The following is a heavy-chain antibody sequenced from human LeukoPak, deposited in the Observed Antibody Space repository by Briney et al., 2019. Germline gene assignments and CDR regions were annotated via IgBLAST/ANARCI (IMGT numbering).Heavy chain of an antibody. CDR2: IYHSGST. Sequence: KPSETLSLTCTVSGYSISSGYYWGWIRQPPGKGLEWIGSIYHSGSTYYNPSLKSRVTISVNTSKNQFTLKLSSVTAADTAVYYCARGPPMVRIPKLEFDYWGQGTLVTVSS. CDR3: ARGPPMVRIPKLEFDY. D-gene: IGHD3-10*01. V-gene: IGHV4-38-2*02. CDR1: GYSISSGYY. J-gene: IGHJ4*02.